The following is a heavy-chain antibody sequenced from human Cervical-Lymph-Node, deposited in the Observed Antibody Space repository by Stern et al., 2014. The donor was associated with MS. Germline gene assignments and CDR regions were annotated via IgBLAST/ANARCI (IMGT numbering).Heavy chain of an antibody. J-gene: IGHJ3*02. CDR3: RAGSDAFDI. Sequence: QVQLVQSGAEVKKPGASVKVSCKASGYTFTEYAISWVRQAPGQGLEWMGWIGTNIGSTNYAQKFQGRVTLATDTSTSTVYMELRSLRSDDTAMYYCRAGSDAFDIWGQGTMVTVSS. CDR2: IGTNIGST. CDR1: GYTFTEYA. D-gene: IGHD6-13*01. V-gene: IGHV1-18*01.